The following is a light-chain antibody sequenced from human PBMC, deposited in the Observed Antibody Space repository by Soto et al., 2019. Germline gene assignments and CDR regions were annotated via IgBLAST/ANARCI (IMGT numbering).Light chain of an antibody. CDR2: DAS. J-gene: IGKJ3*01. CDR3: QQYNSYSIT. V-gene: IGKV1-5*01. Sequence: DIQMTQSPSTLSASVGDRVTITCRASQSISSWLAWYQQKPGKAPKLLIYDASSLESGVPSRFSGSGSGTEFTLTISSLQPDDFATYYCQQYNSYSITFGPGT. CDR1: QSISSW.